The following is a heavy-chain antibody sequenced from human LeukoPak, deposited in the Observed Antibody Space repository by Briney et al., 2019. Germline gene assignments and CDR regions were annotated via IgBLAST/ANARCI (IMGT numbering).Heavy chain of an antibody. V-gene: IGHV3-7*03. CDR2: INPDGSEK. D-gene: IGHD3-16*01. Sequence: GGSLRLSCVGSGFTFSNYWMNWVRQAPGKGLEWVANINPDGSEKRHVDSVKGRFTVSRDNAKYTLYLQMSSLRVEDTAAYFCVGNGNDNVWGQGTLVTVAS. CDR3: VGNGNDNV. J-gene: IGHJ4*02. CDR1: GFTFSNYW.